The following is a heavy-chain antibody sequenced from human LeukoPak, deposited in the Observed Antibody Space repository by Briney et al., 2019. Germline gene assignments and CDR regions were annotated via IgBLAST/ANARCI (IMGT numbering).Heavy chain of an antibody. V-gene: IGHV1-8*01. J-gene: IGHJ4*02. CDR1: GYTFTSYD. Sequence: ASVKVSCKASGYTFTSYDINWVRQATGQGLEWMGWMNPNSGNTGYAQKFQGRVTMTRNTSISTAYMELSSLRSEDTAVYYCARVSISRKQLLGYWGQGTLVTVSS. CDR3: ARVSISRKQLLGY. CDR2: MNPNSGNT. D-gene: IGHD1-1*01.